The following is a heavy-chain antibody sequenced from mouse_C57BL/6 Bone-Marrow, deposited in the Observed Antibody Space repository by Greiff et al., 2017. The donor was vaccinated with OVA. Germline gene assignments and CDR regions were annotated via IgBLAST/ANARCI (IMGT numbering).Heavy chain of an antibody. D-gene: IGHD2-2*01. CDR1: GYTFTDYY. CDR3: ARLDGYGYWYFDV. J-gene: IGHJ1*03. V-gene: IGHV1-26*01. Sequence: VQLQQSGPELVKPGASVKISCKASGYTFTDYYMNWVKQSHGKSLEWIGDINPNNGGTSYNQKFKGKATLTVDKSSSTAYMELRSLTSEDSAVYYCARLDGYGYWYFDVWGTGTTVTVSS. CDR2: INPNNGGT.